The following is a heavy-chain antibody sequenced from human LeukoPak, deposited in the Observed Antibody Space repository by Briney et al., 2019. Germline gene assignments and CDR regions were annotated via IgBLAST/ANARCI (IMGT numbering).Heavy chain of an antibody. Sequence: GRSLRLSCAASGFTVDDYAMRWVRQAPGKGLEWVSGISWNSGTIGYADSVKGRFTISRDNAKNSLYLQMNSLRAEDTALYYCAKDRQAAAGTQRLFDYWGEGTLVTVSS. D-gene: IGHD6-13*01. V-gene: IGHV3-9*01. J-gene: IGHJ4*02. CDR2: ISWNSGTI. CDR3: AKDRQAAAGTQRLFDY. CDR1: GFTVDDYA.